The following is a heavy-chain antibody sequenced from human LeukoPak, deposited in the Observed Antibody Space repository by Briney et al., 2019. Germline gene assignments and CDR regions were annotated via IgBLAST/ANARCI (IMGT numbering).Heavy chain of an antibody. Sequence: GGSLRLSCAASGFIFSNYGMHWVRQAPGKGLELVAVISYDGNYKFYADSVKDRFTISRDNSKNTLYLQMNGLRVEDTAVYYCAKDRVPTAGLSRGPLDHWGQGTLVTVSS. D-gene: IGHD6-13*01. V-gene: IGHV3-30*18. CDR1: GFIFSNYG. J-gene: IGHJ4*02. CDR3: AKDRVPTAGLSRGPLDH. CDR2: ISYDGNYK.